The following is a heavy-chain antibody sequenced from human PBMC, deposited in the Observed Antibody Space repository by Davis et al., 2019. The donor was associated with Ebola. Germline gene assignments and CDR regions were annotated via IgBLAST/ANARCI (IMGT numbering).Heavy chain of an antibody. Sequence: PGGSLRLSCAASGFTFSSYTMNWVRQAPGKGLEWVSTISDRSEHTHYADSVKGRFTISRDDSKNTVYLQMNTLRAEDTAVYYCTTWLVNHFDHWGQGTLVTVSS. V-gene: IGHV3-23*01. D-gene: IGHD6-19*01. CDR2: ISDRSEHT. J-gene: IGHJ4*02. CDR1: GFTFSSYT. CDR3: TTWLVNHFDH.